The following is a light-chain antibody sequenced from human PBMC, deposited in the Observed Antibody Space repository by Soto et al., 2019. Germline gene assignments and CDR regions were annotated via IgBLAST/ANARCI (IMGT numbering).Light chain of an antibody. CDR2: GAS. CDR1: QSVGSD. V-gene: IGKV3-20*01. J-gene: IGKJ1*01. CDR3: QQYGSSMRT. Sequence: EIVITQSPATLSVSPGERATLSCRASQSVGSDLAWYQQKPGQAPRLLIYGASSRATGIPDRFSGSGSGTDFTLTISRLEPEDFAVYYCQQYGSSMRTFGQGTKVDIK.